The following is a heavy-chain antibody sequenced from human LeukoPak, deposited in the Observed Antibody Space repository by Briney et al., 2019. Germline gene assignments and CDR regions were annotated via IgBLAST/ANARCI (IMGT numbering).Heavy chain of an antibody. CDR3: ARDRSLGDYSSAWFDFDY. CDR1: GFTFSSYT. CDR2: ISYDGSYK. V-gene: IGHV3-30*04. J-gene: IGHJ4*02. D-gene: IGHD6-19*01. Sequence: GGSLRLSCAASGFTFSSYTIHWVRQAPGKGLEGVAVISYDGSYKYYADSVKGRFTISRDNSKNTLYLQMNRLRGEDTAVYYCARDRSLGDYSSAWFDFDYWGQGTLVTVSS.